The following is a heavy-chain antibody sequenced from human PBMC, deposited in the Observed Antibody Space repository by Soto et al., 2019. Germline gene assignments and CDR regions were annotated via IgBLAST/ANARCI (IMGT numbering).Heavy chain of an antibody. V-gene: IGHV4-59*01. CDR1: GGSISSYY. Sequence: SETLSLTCTVSGGSISSYYWSWIRQPPGKGLEWIGYIYYSGSTNYNPSLKSRVTISVDTSKNQFSLKLSSVTAADTAVYYCAREVSGYDTFXDYWGQGTLVTVSS. CDR3: AREVSGYDTFXDY. CDR2: IYYSGST. D-gene: IGHD5-12*01. J-gene: IGHJ4*02.